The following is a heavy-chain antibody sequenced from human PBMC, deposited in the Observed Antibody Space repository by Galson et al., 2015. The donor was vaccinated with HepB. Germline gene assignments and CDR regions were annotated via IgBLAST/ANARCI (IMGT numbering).Heavy chain of an antibody. CDR2: INTNTGNP. CDR1: GYTFTSYA. J-gene: IGHJ6*02. D-gene: IGHD2-15*01. CDR3: ARALYCSGGSCYFWYYYYYGMDV. V-gene: IGHV7-4-1*02. Sequence: SVKVSCKASGYTFTSYAMNWVRQAPGQGLEWMGWINTNTGNPTYAQGFTGRFVFSLDTSVSTAYLQISSLKAEDTAVYYCARALYCSGGSCYFWYYYYYGMDVWGQGTTVTVSS.